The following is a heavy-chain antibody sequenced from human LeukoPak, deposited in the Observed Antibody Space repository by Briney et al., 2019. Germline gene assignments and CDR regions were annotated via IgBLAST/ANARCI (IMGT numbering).Heavy chain of an antibody. D-gene: IGHD3-22*01. J-gene: IGHJ4*02. Sequence: ALVKVSCKASGGTFSSYAISWVRQAPGQGLEWMGWISAYNGNTNYAQKLQGRVTMTTDTSTSTAYMELRSLRSDDTAVYYCARANYYDSSGYSGYWGQGTLVTVSS. CDR2: ISAYNGNT. CDR3: ARANYYDSSGYSGY. V-gene: IGHV1-18*01. CDR1: GGTFSSYA.